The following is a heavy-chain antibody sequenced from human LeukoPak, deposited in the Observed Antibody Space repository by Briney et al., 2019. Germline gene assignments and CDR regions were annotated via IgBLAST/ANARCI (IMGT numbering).Heavy chain of an antibody. D-gene: IGHD2/OR15-2a*01. J-gene: IGHJ3*02. CDR2: IYYSGST. Sequence: SETLSLTCTVSGGSISSYYWSWIRQPPGKGLEWIGYIYYSGSTNYNPSLKSRVTISVDTSKNQFSLKLSSVTAADTAVYYCARVGWDRTFLDAFDIWGQGTMVTVSS. CDR1: GGSISSYY. CDR3: ARVGWDRTFLDAFDI. V-gene: IGHV4-59*01.